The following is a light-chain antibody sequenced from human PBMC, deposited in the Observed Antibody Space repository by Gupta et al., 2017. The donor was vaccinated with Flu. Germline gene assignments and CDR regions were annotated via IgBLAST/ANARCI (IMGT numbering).Light chain of an antibody. CDR3: QKDNSAPPT. CDR1: QGINNF. J-gene: IGKJ4*01. CDR2: AAS. V-gene: IGKV1-27*01. Sequence: PSSLSASVGDRVTLTCRASQGINNFLAWYQQKPGKGPKLLIYAASTLQSGVPSRFSGSGSGTDFTLTISSLQPEDVATYYCQKDNSAPPTFGGGTKVEIK.